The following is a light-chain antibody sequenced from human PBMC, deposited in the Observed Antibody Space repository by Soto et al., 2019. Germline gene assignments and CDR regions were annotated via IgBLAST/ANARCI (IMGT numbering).Light chain of an antibody. CDR3: QQYKSYSVWT. J-gene: IGKJ1*01. V-gene: IGKV1-5*03. CDR2: KAS. Sequence: DIQMTQSPSTLSASVGDRVTITCRASQSISSWLAWYQQKPGKAPKLLIYKASSLESGVPSRFSGSGSGTEFTLTIRRLQPDDFATYYCQQYKSYSVWTFGQGTNVESK. CDR1: QSISSW.